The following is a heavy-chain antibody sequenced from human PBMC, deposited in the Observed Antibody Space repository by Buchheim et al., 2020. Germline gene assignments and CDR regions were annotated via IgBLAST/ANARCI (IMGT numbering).Heavy chain of an antibody. CDR3: ARVSGGYFDP. CDR1: GGSIYSGGYY. V-gene: IGHV4-31*03. J-gene: IGHJ2*01. Sequence: QVQLQESGPGLVKPSQTLSLTCNVSGGSIYSGGYYWSWIRQYPGKGLEWIGYFFYSENTYYNPSLKSRGTISVETSTYQFALKLSSVTAADTAVYYCARVSGGYFDPWGRGTL. D-gene: IGHD3-10*01. CDR2: FFYSENT.